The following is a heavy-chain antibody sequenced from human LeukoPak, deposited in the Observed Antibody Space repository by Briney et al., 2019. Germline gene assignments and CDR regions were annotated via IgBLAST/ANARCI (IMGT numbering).Heavy chain of an antibody. CDR3: ARGDGSGSYYNLNWFDP. J-gene: IGHJ5*02. V-gene: IGHV4-59*01. CDR1: GGSISSYY. D-gene: IGHD3-10*01. Sequence: SETLSLTCTVSGGSISSYYWSWIRQPPGKGLEWIGYIYYSGSTNYNPSLKSRVTISVDTSKNQFSLKLSSVTAADTAVYYCARGDGSGSYYNLNWFDPWGQGTLVTVSS. CDR2: IYYSGST.